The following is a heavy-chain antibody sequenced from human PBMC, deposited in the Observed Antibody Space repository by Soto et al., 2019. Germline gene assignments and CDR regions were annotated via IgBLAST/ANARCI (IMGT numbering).Heavy chain of an antibody. CDR2: IYYNGYT. D-gene: IGHD1-26*01. CDR1: GGSINSGGYY. J-gene: IGHJ3*02. V-gene: IGHV4-31*03. CDR3: ARGLSLREAAFDI. Sequence: SETLSLTCSVSGGSINSGGYYWGWIRQHPGKGLEWIGYIYYNGYTYYNASLKSRVTISVDTSKIHFSLRLNSVTAADTAVYYCARGLSLREAAFDIWGQGTMVTVSS.